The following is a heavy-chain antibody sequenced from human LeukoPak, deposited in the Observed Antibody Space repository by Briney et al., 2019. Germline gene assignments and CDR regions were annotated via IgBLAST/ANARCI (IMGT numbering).Heavy chain of an antibody. CDR3: ARTSRINMVLDP. CDR1: GGSISNTNW. D-gene: IGHD3-10*01. V-gene: IGHV4/OR15-8*01. Sequence: SETLSLTCGVSGGSISNTNWWTWVRQPPGKGLEWIGEIYHSGSTNYNPSLKSRVTISVDKSKNQFSLKLSSVTAADTAVYYCARTSRINMVLDPWGQGTLVTISS. CDR2: IYHSGST. J-gene: IGHJ5*02.